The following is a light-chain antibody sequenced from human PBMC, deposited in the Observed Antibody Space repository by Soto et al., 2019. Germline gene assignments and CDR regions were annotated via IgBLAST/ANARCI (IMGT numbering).Light chain of an antibody. CDR1: QSVSSAY. CDR3: QQRSNWPLT. V-gene: IGKV3D-20*02. Sequence: ENVLTQSPGTLSLSPGERATLFCRASQSVSSAYLAWYQQKAGQAPRLLIFGASSRATDIPDRFSGGGSGTDLTLTISRLEPEDFAVYYCQQRSNWPLTFGGGTKVEIK. CDR2: GAS. J-gene: IGKJ4*01.